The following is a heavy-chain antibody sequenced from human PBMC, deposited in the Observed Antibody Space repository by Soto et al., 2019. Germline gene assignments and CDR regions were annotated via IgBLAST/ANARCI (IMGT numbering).Heavy chain of an antibody. CDR3: ARGGYYDSSGYYYVGSYYYYGMDV. J-gene: IGHJ6*02. V-gene: IGHV5-51*01. CDR1: GYSFTSYW. CDR2: IYPGDSDT. Sequence: GESVKISCKGSGYSFTSYWIGWVRQMPGKGLEWMGIIYPGDSDTRYSPSFQGQVTISADKSISTAYLQWSSLKASDTAMYYCARGGYYDSSGYYYVGSYYYYGMDVWGQGTTVTVSS. D-gene: IGHD3-22*01.